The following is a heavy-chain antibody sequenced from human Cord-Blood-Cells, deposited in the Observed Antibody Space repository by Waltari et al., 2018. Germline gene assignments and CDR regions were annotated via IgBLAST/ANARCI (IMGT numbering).Heavy chain of an antibody. V-gene: IGHV3-23*01. CDR1: GFPFCSSA. CDR3: ANLRVATIGTFDY. CDR2: MSGSGGST. J-gene: IGHJ4*02. Sequence: DVPLLVSGGGLVQPGGSLRLPCAAPGFPFCSSALGWLRRAPGKGLEWVSAMSGSGGSTYYADTVKGRFTISRDKSKNTLYLQMNSLRAEDTAVYDCANLRVATIGTFDYWGQGTLVTVSS. D-gene: IGHD5-12*01.